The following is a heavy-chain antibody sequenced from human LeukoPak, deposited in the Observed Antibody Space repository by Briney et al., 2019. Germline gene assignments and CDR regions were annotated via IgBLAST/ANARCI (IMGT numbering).Heavy chain of an antibody. D-gene: IGHD3-10*01. CDR1: GFTFTSSA. CDR3: AREFGEPPGFDP. Sequence: ASVKVSCKASGFTFTSSAVQWVRQARGQRLEWIGWIVVGSGNTNYAQKFQERVTITRDMSTSTAYMELSSLRSEDTAVYYCAREFGEPPGFDPWGQGTLVTVSS. J-gene: IGHJ5*02. CDR2: IVVGSGNT. V-gene: IGHV1-58*01.